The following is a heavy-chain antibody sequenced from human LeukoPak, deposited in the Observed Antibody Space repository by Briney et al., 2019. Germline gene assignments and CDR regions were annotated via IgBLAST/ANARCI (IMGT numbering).Heavy chain of an antibody. Sequence: SETLSLTCAVSGGSFSGYYWSWVRQPPGRGLEWIEEINHSGSTNYNPSPKSRVTISVETSKKQFSLKLSYMTAADTPVYYCAGSKNVGYYYGSASYYKNYFDYWGQGTLVTVSS. CDR2: INHSGST. CDR3: AGSKNVGYYYGSASYYKNYFDY. D-gene: IGHD3-10*01. CDR1: GGSFSGYY. J-gene: IGHJ4*02. V-gene: IGHV4-34*01.